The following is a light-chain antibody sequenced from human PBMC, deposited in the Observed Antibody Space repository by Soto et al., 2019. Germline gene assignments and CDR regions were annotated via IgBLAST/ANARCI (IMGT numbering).Light chain of an antibody. V-gene: IGLV2-14*01. CDR1: RSDVGGYNY. CDR2: EVS. CDR3: SSYTSSRNV. Sequence: QSALTQPASVSGSPGKPTPTPSPEPRSDVGGYNYVSWYQQHPGKAPKLMIYEVSNRPSGVSNRFSGSKSGNTASLTISGLQAEDEADYYCSSYTSSRNVFGTGTKVTVL. J-gene: IGLJ1*01.